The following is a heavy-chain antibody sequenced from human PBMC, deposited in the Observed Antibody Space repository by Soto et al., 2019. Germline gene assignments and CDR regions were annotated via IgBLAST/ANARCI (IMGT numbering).Heavy chain of an antibody. CDR1: GFTFRSYG. V-gene: IGHV3-30*18. D-gene: IGHD3-9*01. CDR2: ISYDGSNK. CDR3: AKDAVHVRYFDWLLTGRGYYMDV. J-gene: IGHJ6*03. Sequence: GGSLRLSCAASGFTFRSYGMHWVRQAPGKGLEWVAVISYDGSNKYYADSVKGRFTISRDNSKNTLYLQMNSLRAEDTAVYYCAKDAVHVRYFDWLLTGRGYYMDVWGKGTTVTVSS.